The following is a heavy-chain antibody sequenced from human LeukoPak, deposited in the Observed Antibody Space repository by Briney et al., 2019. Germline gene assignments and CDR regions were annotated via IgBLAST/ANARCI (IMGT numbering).Heavy chain of an antibody. CDR1: GGSISSGSYY. Sequence: PSETLSLTCTVSGGSISSGSYYWSWIRQPAGKGLEWIGRIYTSGSTNYNPSLKSRVTISVDTSKNQFSLKLSSVTAADTAVYYCARDSYGVNWFDPWGQGTLVTVSS. V-gene: IGHV4-61*02. CDR2: IYTSGST. J-gene: IGHJ5*02. CDR3: ARDSYGVNWFDP. D-gene: IGHD5-18*01.